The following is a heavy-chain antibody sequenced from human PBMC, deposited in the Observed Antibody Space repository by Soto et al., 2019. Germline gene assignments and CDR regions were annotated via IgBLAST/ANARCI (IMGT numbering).Heavy chain of an antibody. J-gene: IGHJ4*02. CDR2: ISGGGDTT. V-gene: IGHV3-23*01. Sequence: PGGSLRLSCAGSGFTFNNYAMTWVRQAPGKGPEWVSAISGGGDTTYYADSVKGRFTISRDNSKNTLYLQMNSLRAEDTVVYYCAKHGPHDSSSHTHYLGQRTLVTVSS. CDR1: GFTFNNYA. CDR3: AKHGPHDSSSHTHY. D-gene: IGHD6-13*01.